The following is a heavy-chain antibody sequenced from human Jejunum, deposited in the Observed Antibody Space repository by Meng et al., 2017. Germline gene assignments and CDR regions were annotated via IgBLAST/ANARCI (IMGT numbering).Heavy chain of an antibody. Sequence: GGSLRLSCAASGFTFDEYAMHWVRQAPGKGLEWVSGISFNGRTIGYADSVKGRFTISRDNDKNSLFLQMNSLRAEDTAFYYCAKAHLTLVRGVMYYYGMDVWGQGTTVTVSS. CDR3: AKAHLTLVRGVMYYYGMDV. V-gene: IGHV3-9*01. CDR2: ISFNGRTI. J-gene: IGHJ6*02. D-gene: IGHD3-10*01. CDR1: GFTFDEYA.